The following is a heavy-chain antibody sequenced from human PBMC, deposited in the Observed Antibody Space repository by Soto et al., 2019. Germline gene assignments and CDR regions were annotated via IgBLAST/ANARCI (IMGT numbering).Heavy chain of an antibody. CDR3: ARQDYYDSSGYYGEVDWFDP. CDR2: IYYTGST. J-gene: IGHJ5*02. D-gene: IGHD3-22*01. Sequence: SETLSLTCSVTGVSISSCYYFWSWIRQPPGEGLEWIGHIYYTGSTYYNPSLKSRATISVDTSKNQFSLKLSSVTAADTAVYYCARQDYYDSSGYYGEVDWFDPWGQGTLVTVSS. CDR1: GVSISSCYYF. V-gene: IGHV4-30-4*01.